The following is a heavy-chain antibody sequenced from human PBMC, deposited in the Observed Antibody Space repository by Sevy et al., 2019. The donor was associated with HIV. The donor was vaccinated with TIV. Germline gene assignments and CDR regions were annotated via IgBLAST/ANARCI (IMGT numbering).Heavy chain of an antibody. Sequence: ASVKVSCKASGYIFTSYGISWLRQAPRQGLEWMGWINGHNGNTNYVQNFQGRVTMTTDTSTNTAYMELRSLRSDDTAVYYCARDGYDGSGYQRGFFDFWGQGTVVTVSS. CDR3: ARDGYDGSGYQRGFFDF. CDR2: INGHNGNT. J-gene: IGHJ4*02. D-gene: IGHD3-22*01. CDR1: GYIFTSYG. V-gene: IGHV1-18*01.